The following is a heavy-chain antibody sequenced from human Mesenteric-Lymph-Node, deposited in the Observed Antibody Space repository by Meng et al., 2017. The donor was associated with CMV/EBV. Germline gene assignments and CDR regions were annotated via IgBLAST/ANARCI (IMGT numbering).Heavy chain of an antibody. CDR3: AQIGRPAS. Sequence: ESLKISRAASGFTFSSYAMGWVRQAPGKGLEWVSLIYSDGSSTDYADSGKGRFTISRDNSKNTLYLQMNSLRAEDTAVYYCAQIGRPASWGQGTLVTVSS. CDR2: IYSDGSST. V-gene: IGHV3-23*03. D-gene: IGHD1-26*01. J-gene: IGHJ5*02. CDR1: GFTFSSYA.